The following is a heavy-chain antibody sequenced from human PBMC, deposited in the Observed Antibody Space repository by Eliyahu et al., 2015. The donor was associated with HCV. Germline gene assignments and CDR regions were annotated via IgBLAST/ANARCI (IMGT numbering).Heavy chain of an antibody. Sequence: EVQLVESGGGLVQPGGSLRLSCAASGFTVSSNYMXWVRQAPGKGLGWVSVIYSGGSTYYADSVKGRFTISRDNSKNTLYLQMNSLRAEDTAVYYCARLITMIVFDAFDIWGQGTMVTVSS. V-gene: IGHV3-66*04. D-gene: IGHD3-22*01. CDR2: IYSGGST. CDR3: ARLITMIVFDAFDI. J-gene: IGHJ3*02. CDR1: GFTVSSNY.